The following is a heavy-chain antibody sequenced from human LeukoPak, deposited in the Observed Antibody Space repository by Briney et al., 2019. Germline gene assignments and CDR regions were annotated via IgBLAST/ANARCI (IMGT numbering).Heavy chain of an antibody. Sequence: GGSLRLSCAASGFTFSSYEMNWVRQAPGKGLEWVSYISSSGSTIYYADSVKGRFTISRDNAKNSLYLQMNSLRAEDTAVYYCARDPGWGALDHWGQGTLVTVS. V-gene: IGHV3-48*03. CDR2: ISSSGSTI. CDR3: ARDPGWGALDH. D-gene: IGHD3-16*01. J-gene: IGHJ4*02. CDR1: GFTFSSYE.